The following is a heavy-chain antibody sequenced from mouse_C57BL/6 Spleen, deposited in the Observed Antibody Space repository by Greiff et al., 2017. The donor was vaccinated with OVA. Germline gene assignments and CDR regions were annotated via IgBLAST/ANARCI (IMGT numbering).Heavy chain of an antibody. CDR1: GYAFSSSW. V-gene: IGHV1-82*01. Sequence: QVQLKESGPELVKPGASVKISCKASGYAFSSSWMNWVKQRPGKGLEWIGRIYPGDGDTNYNGKFKGKATLTADKSSSTAYMQLSSLTSEDSAVYFYARGEINTVVDRYFDVWGTGTTVTVSS. D-gene: IGHD1-1*01. J-gene: IGHJ1*03. CDR3: ARGEINTVVDRYFDV. CDR2: IYPGDGDT.